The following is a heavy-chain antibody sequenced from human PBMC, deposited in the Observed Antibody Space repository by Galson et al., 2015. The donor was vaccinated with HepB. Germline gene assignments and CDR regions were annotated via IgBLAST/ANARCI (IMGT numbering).Heavy chain of an antibody. J-gene: IGHJ3*02. CDR3: ARDGGVEIGDMDAFDI. CDR1: GFTFSSYG. D-gene: IGHD5-24*01. CDR2: IWYDGSNK. Sequence: SLRLSCAASGFTFSSYGMHWVRQAPGKGLEWVAVIWYDGSNKYYADSVKGRFTISRDNSKNTLYLQMNSLRAEDTAVYYCARDGGVEIGDMDAFDIWGQGTMVTVSS. V-gene: IGHV3-33*08.